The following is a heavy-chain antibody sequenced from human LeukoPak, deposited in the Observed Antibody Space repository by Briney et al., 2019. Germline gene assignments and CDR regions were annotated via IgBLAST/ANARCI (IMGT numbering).Heavy chain of an antibody. CDR1: GYTFTSYG. CDR2: IIPIFGTA. CDR3: ARDTAYYDILTGYYPYYYYGMDV. V-gene: IGHV1-69*13. Sequence: ASVKVSCKASGYTFTSYGISWVRQAPGQGLEWMGGIIPIFGTANYAQKFQGRVTITADESTSTAYMELSSLRSEDTAVYYCARDTAYYDILTGYYPYYYYGMDVWGQGTTVTVSS. D-gene: IGHD3-9*01. J-gene: IGHJ6*02.